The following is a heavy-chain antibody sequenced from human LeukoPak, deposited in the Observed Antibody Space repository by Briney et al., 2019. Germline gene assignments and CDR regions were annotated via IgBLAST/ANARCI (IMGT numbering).Heavy chain of an antibody. CDR1: GGSFSGYY. CDR2: INHSGST. Sequence: SETLSLTCAVYGGSFSGYYWSWIRQPPGKGLEWIGEINHSGSTNYNPSLKSRVTISVDTSKNQFSLKLSSVTAADTAVYYCAGGMVRGVIRYFHHWGQGTLVTVSS. D-gene: IGHD3-10*01. J-gene: IGHJ1*01. CDR3: AGGMVRGVIRYFHH. V-gene: IGHV4-34*01.